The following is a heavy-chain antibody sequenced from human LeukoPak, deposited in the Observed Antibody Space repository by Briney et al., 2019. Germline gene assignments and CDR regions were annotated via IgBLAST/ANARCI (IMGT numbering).Heavy chain of an antibody. Sequence: PSETLSLTCTVSGGSVSSGSYYWRWIRQPPGKGLEWIGYIYYSGSTNYNPSLKSRVTISVDTSKNQFSLKLSSVTAADTAVYYCARDQYYYYGMDVWGQGTTVTVSS. CDR2: IYYSGST. CDR3: ARDQYYYYGMDV. CDR1: GGSVSSGSYY. V-gene: IGHV4-61*01. J-gene: IGHJ6*02.